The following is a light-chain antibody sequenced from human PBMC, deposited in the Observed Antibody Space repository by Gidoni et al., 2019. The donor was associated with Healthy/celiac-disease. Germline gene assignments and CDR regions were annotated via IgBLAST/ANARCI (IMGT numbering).Light chain of an antibody. CDR3: QQRSNWPPYT. J-gene: IGKJ2*01. V-gene: IGKV3-11*01. CDR2: DAS. Sequence: EIVLTQSPATLSLSPGERAPLSCRASQSVSSYLACYQQQPGQAPRLLIYDASNRATGIPARFSGSGSGTDFTLTISSLEPEDFAVYYCQQRSNWPPYTFGQGTKLEIK. CDR1: QSVSSY.